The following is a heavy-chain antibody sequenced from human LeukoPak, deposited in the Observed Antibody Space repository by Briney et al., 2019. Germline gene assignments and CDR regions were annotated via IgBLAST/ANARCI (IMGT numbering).Heavy chain of an antibody. CDR3: ARGSGYDSVYNWFDP. J-gene: IGHJ5*02. CDR2: IYYSGST. D-gene: IGHD5-12*01. Sequence: SETLSLTCTVSGGSISSYYWSWIRQHPGKGLEWIGYIYYSGSTYYNPSLKSRVTISVDTSKNQFSLKLSSVTAADTAVYYCARGSGYDSVYNWFDPWGQGTLVTVSS. CDR1: GGSISSYY. V-gene: IGHV4-59*06.